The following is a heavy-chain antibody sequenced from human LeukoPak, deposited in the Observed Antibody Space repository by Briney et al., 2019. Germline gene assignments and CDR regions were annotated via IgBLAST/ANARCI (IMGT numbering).Heavy chain of an antibody. D-gene: IGHD3-22*01. V-gene: IGHV1-69*01. Sequence: SVKVSCKASGGTFSSYAISWVRQAPGQGLEWMGGIIPIFGTANYAQKFQGRVTITADESTSTAYMELSSLRSEDTAVYYCAREVFSYYDSSGYSYWGQGTLVTVSS. CDR3: AREVFSYYDSSGYSY. CDR2: IIPIFGTA. CDR1: GGTFSSYA. J-gene: IGHJ4*02.